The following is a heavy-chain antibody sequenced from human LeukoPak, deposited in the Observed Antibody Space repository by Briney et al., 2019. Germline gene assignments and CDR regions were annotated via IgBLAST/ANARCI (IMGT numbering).Heavy chain of an antibody. V-gene: IGHV4-38-2*01. CDR1: GYSISSGYY. J-gene: IGHJ5*02. Sequence: SETLSLTCAVSGYSISSGYYWGWIRQPPGKGLEWIGSIYHSGRTYYNPSLERRIIISVDTSKTQFSLKLSFVTGADTAVYYWARGGPASWFDPWGQGTLVTVSS. D-gene: IGHD2-15*01. CDR3: ARGGPASWFDP. CDR2: IYHSGRT.